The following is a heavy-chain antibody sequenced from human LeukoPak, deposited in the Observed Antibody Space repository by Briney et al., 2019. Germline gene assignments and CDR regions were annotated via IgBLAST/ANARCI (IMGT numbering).Heavy chain of an antibody. CDR2: IYPGDSDT. CDR3: ARHSGYSYGYSH. Sequence: GGALKISFKGSGYGFTSYWIGWVRPMPGKGLEWMGIIYPGDSDTRYSPSFQGQVTISADKSISTAYLQWSSLKASDTAMYYCARHSGYSYGYSHWGQGTLVTVSS. D-gene: IGHD5-18*01. CDR1: GYGFTSYW. V-gene: IGHV5-51*01. J-gene: IGHJ4*02.